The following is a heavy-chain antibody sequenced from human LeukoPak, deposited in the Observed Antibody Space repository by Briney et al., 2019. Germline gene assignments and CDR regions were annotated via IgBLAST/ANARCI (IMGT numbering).Heavy chain of an antibody. CDR1: GFTFSSYE. CDR2: ISSSGSTI. J-gene: IGHJ4*02. CDR3: ARSFSGSGYYLSPFDY. D-gene: IGHD3-22*01. Sequence: PGGSLRLSCAASGFTFSSYEMNWVRQAPGKGLEWVSYISSSGSTIYYADSVKGRFTISRDNAKNSLYLQMNSLRAEDTAVYYCARSFSGSGYYLSPFDYWDQGTLVTVSS. V-gene: IGHV3-48*03.